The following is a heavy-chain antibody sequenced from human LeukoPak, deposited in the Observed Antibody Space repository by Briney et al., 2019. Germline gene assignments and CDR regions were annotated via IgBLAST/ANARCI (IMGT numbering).Heavy chain of an antibody. J-gene: IGHJ4*02. D-gene: IGHD3-3*01. V-gene: IGHV1-46*01. CDR3: ARGRSYDFWSDPSTFDY. CDR1: GYTFTSYY. CDR2: INPSGGST. Sequence: ASVKVSCKASGYTFTSYYMHWVRQAPGQGLEWMGIINPSGGSTSYAQKFQGRVTITRDTSISTAYMELSSLRSEDTAVYYCARGRSYDFWSDPSTFDYWGQGTLVTVSS.